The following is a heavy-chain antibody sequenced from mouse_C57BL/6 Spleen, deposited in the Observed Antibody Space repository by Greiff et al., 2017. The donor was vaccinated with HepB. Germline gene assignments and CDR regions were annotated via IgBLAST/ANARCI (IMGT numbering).Heavy chain of an antibody. J-gene: IGHJ3*01. CDR3: AREDYYGSSGFAY. D-gene: IGHD1-1*01. CDR1: GYTFTDYN. Sequence: EVQLQQSGPELVKPGASVKMSCKASGYTFTDYNMHWVKQSHGKSLEWIGYINPNNGGTSYNQKFKGKATLTVNKSSSTAYMELRSLTSEDSAVYYCAREDYYGSSGFAYWGQGTLVTVSA. CDR2: INPNNGGT. V-gene: IGHV1-22*01.